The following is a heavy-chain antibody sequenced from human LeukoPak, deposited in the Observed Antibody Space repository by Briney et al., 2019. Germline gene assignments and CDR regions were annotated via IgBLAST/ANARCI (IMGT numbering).Heavy chain of an antibody. J-gene: IGHJ4*02. Sequence: SETLSLTCTVSGYSISSGYYWGWIRQPPGKGLEWIGSIYHSGSTYYNPSLKSRVTISVDTSKNQFSLKLSSVTAADTAVYYCARGVVLLRFEDYFDYWGQGTLVTVSS. D-gene: IGHD3-10*01. CDR3: ARGVVLLRFEDYFDY. CDR1: GYSISSGYY. V-gene: IGHV4-38-2*02. CDR2: IYHSGST.